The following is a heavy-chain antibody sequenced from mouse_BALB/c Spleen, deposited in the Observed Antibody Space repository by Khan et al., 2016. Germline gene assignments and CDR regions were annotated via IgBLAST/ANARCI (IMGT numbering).Heavy chain of an antibody. D-gene: IGHD1-1*01. CDR2: IRTKSNNLST. CDR3: VRQTLRWYFDV. J-gene: IGHJ1*01. CDR1: GFTFNTYA. Sequence: EVQLVESGGGLVQPKGSLKLSCAASGFTFNTYAMDWVRQAPGKGLEWVARIRTKSNNLSTYYADSVKDRFTISRDDSQSMFYLQMNNLKTEDTAVYYCVRQTLRWYFDVWGAGTTVTVSS. V-gene: IGHV10-1*02.